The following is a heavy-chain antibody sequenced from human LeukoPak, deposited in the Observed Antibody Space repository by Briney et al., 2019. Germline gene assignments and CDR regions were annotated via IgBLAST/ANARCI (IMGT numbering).Heavy chain of an antibody. J-gene: IGHJ4*02. D-gene: IGHD3-10*01. Sequence: PGGSLRLSCAASGFTFSSYGMHWVRQAPGKGPEGVAFIRYDGSNKYYADSVKGRFTISRDNSKNTLYLQMNSLRSEDTAVYYCAKRPNYYGSGSYHHFDYWGQGTLVTVSS. CDR3: AKRPNYYGSGSYHHFDY. V-gene: IGHV3-30*02. CDR2: IRYDGSNK. CDR1: GFTFSSYG.